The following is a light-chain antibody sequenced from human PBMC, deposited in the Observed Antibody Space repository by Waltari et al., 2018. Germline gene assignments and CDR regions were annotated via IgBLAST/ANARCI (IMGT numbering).Light chain of an antibody. CDR2: AAS. CDR3: LQDYIYPWT. V-gene: IGKV1-6*01. J-gene: IGKJ1*01. Sequence: AIQMTQSPSSLSASVGDRVTITCRASQGIRNDLGWYQQKPGKAPKLLISAASTLQSRVPSRFSGSGSGTEFTLTISSLQPEDFATYYCLQDYIYPWTFGQGTKVEIQ. CDR1: QGIRND.